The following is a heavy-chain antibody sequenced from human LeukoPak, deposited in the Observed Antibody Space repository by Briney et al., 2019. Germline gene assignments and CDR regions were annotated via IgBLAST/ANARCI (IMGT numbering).Heavy chain of an antibody. CDR1: GFTFSSYT. CDR3: ASQYSSSSGLDY. J-gene: IGHJ4*02. CDR2: ISSSSSYI. V-gene: IGHV3-21*01. Sequence: GGSLRLACAASGFTFSSYTMNWVRQAPGKGLEWVSSISSSSSYIYYADSVKGRFTISRDNAKNSLYLQMNSLRAEDTAVYYCASQYSSSSGLDYWGQGTLVTVSS. D-gene: IGHD6-6*01.